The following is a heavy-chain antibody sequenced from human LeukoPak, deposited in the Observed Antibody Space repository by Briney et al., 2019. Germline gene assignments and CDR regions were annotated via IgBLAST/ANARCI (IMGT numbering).Heavy chain of an antibody. D-gene: IGHD3-9*01. CDR1: GYTFTSYG. Sequence: ASVKVSCKASGYTFTSYGISWVRQAPGQGLEWMGWISAYNGNTNYALKLQGRVTMTTDTSTSTAYMELRSLRSDDTAVYYCARVPYYDILTGYSGPWGQGTLVTVSS. J-gene: IGHJ5*02. V-gene: IGHV1-18*01. CDR3: ARVPYYDILTGYSGP. CDR2: ISAYNGNT.